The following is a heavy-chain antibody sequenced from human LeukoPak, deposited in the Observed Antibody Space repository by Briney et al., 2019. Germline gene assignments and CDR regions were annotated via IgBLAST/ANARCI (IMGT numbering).Heavy chain of an antibody. Sequence: GGSLRLSCAASGFTFSSYWMSRVRQAPGKGLEWVANIKQDGSEKYYVDSVKGRFTISRDNAKNSLYLQMHSLRAEDTAVYYCARDRASLRTGYSYGNYWGQGTLVTVSS. CDR2: IKQDGSEK. V-gene: IGHV3-7*01. D-gene: IGHD5-18*01. CDR1: GFTFSSYW. CDR3: ARDRASLRTGYSYGNY. J-gene: IGHJ4*02.